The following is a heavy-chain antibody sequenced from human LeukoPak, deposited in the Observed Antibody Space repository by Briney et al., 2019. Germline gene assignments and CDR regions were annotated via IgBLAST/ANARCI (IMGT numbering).Heavy chain of an antibody. D-gene: IGHD6-13*01. Sequence: ASVKVSCKASGGTFSSYAIGWVRQAPGQGLEWMGRIIPILGIANYAQKFQGRVTITADKSTSTAYMELSSLRSEDTAVYYCARDRPYSSSWYDDAFDIWGQGTMVTVSS. CDR3: ARDRPYSSSWYDDAFDI. CDR1: GGTFSSYA. CDR2: IIPILGIA. V-gene: IGHV1-69*04. J-gene: IGHJ3*02.